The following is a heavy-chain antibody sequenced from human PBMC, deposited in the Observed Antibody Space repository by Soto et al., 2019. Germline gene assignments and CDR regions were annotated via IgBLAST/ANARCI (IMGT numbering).Heavy chain of an antibody. J-gene: IGHJ3*02. CDR3: ARGQSRAFDI. V-gene: IGHV4-34*01. CDR1: GGSFGGYY. CDR2: INHSGST. Sequence: SETKSLSCAVYGGSFGGYYWSGIRQPPGKGLEWIGEINHSGSTNYKPSLKSRVTISVDTSKTQFYLKLSSVTAADTAVYYCARGQSRAFDIWGQGTMV.